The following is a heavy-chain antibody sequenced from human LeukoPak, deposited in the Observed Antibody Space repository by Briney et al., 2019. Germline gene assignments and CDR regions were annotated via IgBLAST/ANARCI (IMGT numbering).Heavy chain of an antibody. V-gene: IGHV4-59*08. CDR3: ARGTVDTVIDN. Sequence: SETLSLTCTVSGGFISSFYCSWIRQPPGKGLEWIGYIYYSGTTDYNPSLKSRVTISSDTSKNQFSLRLSSVTAVDTAVYYCARGTVDTVIDNWGQGTLVTVSS. CDR1: GGFISSFY. J-gene: IGHJ4*02. CDR2: IYYSGTT. D-gene: IGHD5-18*01.